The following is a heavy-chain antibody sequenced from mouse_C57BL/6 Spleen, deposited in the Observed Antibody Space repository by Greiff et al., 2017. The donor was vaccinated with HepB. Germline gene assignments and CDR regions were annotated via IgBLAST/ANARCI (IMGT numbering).Heavy chain of an antibody. Sequence: QVQLQQPGAELVKPGASVKLSCKASGYTFTSYWMHWVKQRPGQGLEWIGEIDPSDSYTNYNQKFKGKATLTVDTSSSTAYMQLSSLTSEDSAVYYCAMGSYHFDYWGQGTTLTVSS. CDR3: AMGSYHFDY. V-gene: IGHV1-50*01. J-gene: IGHJ2*01. D-gene: IGHD2-10*01. CDR1: GYTFTSYW. CDR2: IDPSDSYT.